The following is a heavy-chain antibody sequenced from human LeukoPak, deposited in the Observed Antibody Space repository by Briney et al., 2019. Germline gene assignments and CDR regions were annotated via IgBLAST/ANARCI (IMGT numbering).Heavy chain of an antibody. J-gene: IGHJ4*02. D-gene: IGHD6-19*01. CDR2: INHSGST. CDR1: GGSLSGYY. Sequence: PSETLSLTCAVYGGSLSGYYWSWIRQPPGKGLEWIGEINHSGSTNYNPSLKSRVTISVDTSKDQFSLKLSSVTAADTAVYYCARPGQLYSSTHYFDYWGQGTLVTVSS. V-gene: IGHV4-34*01. CDR3: ARPGQLYSSTHYFDY.